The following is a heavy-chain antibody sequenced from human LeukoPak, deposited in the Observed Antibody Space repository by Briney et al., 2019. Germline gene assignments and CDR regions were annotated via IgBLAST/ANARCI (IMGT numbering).Heavy chain of an antibody. V-gene: IGHV3-48*01. CDR2: ISSSSSTI. J-gene: IGHJ4*02. D-gene: IGHD1-26*01. CDR1: GFTFGSYS. CDR3: ARDGGSYDFDY. Sequence: PGGSLRLSCTASGFTFGSYSMNWVRQAPGKGLEWVSYISSSSSTIYYADSVKGRFTISRDNAKNSLYLQMNSLRAEDTAVYYCARDGGSYDFDYWGQGTLVTVSS.